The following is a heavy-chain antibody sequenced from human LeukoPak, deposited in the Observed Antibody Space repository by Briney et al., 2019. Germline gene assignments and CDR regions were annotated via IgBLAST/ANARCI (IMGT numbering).Heavy chain of an antibody. V-gene: IGHV4-38-2*01. CDR1: GYSISSDNY. CDR3: ARRGRNSSGWQDYL. J-gene: IGHJ4*02. CDR2: IYHTGST. D-gene: IGHD6-25*01. Sequence: SETLSLTCAVSGYSISSDNYWVWIRQPPGKGLEWIANIYHTGSTNYNPSLSSRVTISIDTAKNQFSLKLTSVTAADTAVYYCARRGRNSSGWQDYLWGQGTLVTVSS.